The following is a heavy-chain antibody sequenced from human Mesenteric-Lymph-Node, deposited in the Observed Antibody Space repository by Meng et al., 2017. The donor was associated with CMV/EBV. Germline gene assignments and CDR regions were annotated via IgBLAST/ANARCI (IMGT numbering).Heavy chain of an antibody. V-gene: IGHV3-30*02. CDR3: ATNYCSTTSCFYDY. CDR2: IRSDGSNR. J-gene: IGHJ4*02. D-gene: IGHD2-2*01. CDR1: GFTLSNYG. Sequence: GESLKISCAASGFTLSNYGMHWVRQPPGKGLEWVACIRSDGSNRYYADSVKGRFTISRDDSKNTLYLQLNSLRPEDTAVYYCATNYCSTTSCFYDYWGQGTLVTVSS.